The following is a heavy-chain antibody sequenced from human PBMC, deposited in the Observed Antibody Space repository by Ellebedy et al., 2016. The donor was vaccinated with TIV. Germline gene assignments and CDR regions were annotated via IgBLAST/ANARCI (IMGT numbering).Heavy chain of an antibody. J-gene: IGHJ5*02. Sequence: PGGSLRLSCAASGFTFITYTMNWLRQAPGKGLEWVSSISGGGGSISYADSVKGRFTISSDNAKNSLYLQMNSLRAEDTAVYYCARTGGVPAAMGNWFDRWGQGTLVTVSS. CDR2: ISGGGGSI. CDR1: GFTFITYT. CDR3: ARTGGVPAAMGNWFDR. V-gene: IGHV3-21*01. D-gene: IGHD2-2*01.